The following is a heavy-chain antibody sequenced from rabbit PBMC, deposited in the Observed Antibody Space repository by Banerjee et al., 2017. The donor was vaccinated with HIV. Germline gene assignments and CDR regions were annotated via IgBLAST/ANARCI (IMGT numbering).Heavy chain of an antibody. CDR1: GFSFSSYW. Sequence: QEQLEESGGDLVKPEGSLTPTCTASGFSFSSYWMCWVRQAPGKGLEWIGCISNGGSTYYASWAKGRFTISKTSSTTVTLQMTSLTAADTATYFCARRTYVSSSAYKLWGPGTLVTV. D-gene: IGHD1-1*01. J-gene: IGHJ4*01. CDR2: ISNGGST. CDR3: ARRTYVSSSAYKL. V-gene: IGHV1S45*01.